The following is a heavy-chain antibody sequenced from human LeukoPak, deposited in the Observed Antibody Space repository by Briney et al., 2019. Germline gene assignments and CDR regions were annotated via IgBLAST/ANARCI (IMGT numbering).Heavy chain of an antibody. Sequence: GGSLRLSCAASGFTFSSYEMNWVRQAPGKGLEWVSYISSSGSTIYYADSVKGRFTISRDNAKNSLYLQMNSLRAEDTAVYYCAELGTTMIGGVWGKGTTVTISS. J-gene: IGHJ6*04. V-gene: IGHV3-48*03. D-gene: IGHD3-10*02. CDR1: GFTFSSYE. CDR3: AELGTTMIGGV. CDR2: ISSSGSTI.